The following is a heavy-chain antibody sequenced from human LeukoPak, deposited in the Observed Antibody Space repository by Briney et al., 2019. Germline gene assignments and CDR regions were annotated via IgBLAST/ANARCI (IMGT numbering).Heavy chain of an antibody. J-gene: IGHJ6*03. CDR1: GFTFSSYA. CDR3: ARDGRYSSSRHQYYYYMDV. Sequence: PGGSLRLSCAASGFTFSSYAMSWVRQAPGMGLEWVSGLRGSGGSTYYADSVKGRFTISRDSSNNTLYLQMNSLRAEDTAVYYCARDGRYSSSRHQYYYYMDVWGKGTTVTVSS. V-gene: IGHV3-23*01. D-gene: IGHD6-13*01. CDR2: LRGSGGST.